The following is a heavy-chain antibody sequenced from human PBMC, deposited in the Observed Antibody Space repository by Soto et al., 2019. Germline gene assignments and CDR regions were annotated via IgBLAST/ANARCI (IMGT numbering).Heavy chain of an antibody. CDR3: ARDPGIPGRYWYFDL. Sequence: QVVLVQSGAEVKKPGASVEVSCKASGYKFTDYYIHWVRQAPGQGPEWMGWVNPKRGDAVYAQKFQGWVTMTRDTATTTAYLELNRLKSDDTAVYYCARDPGIPGRYWYFDLWGRGTLVTVSS. J-gene: IGHJ2*01. D-gene: IGHD1-20*01. CDR1: GYKFTDYY. CDR2: VNPKRGDA. V-gene: IGHV1-2*04.